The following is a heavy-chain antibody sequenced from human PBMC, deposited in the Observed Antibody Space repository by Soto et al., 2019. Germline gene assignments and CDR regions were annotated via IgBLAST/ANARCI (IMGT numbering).Heavy chain of an antibody. V-gene: IGHV3-23*01. Sequence: EVQLLESGGGLVQPGASLRLSCAASGFTFSSYAMTWVRQAPGKGLEWISSISDGADGPYYADSVQGRFTISRDSSKNTLSLQMNSLRADDTAVYYCAKGGIGRAPGFDCWGQGTLVTVSS. CDR3: AKGGIGRAPGFDC. J-gene: IGHJ5*01. CDR1: GFTFSSYA. D-gene: IGHD2-21*01. CDR2: ISDGADGP.